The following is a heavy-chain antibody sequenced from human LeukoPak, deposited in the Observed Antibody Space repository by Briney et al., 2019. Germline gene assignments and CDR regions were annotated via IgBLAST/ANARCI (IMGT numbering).Heavy chain of an antibody. V-gene: IGHV4-34*01. Sequence: ASETLSLTCAVYGGSFSGYYWSWIRQPPGKGLEWIGEINHSGSTYYNPSLKSRVPISVDTSKNQLSLKLSSVTAADTAVYYCARGPLTPDAFDIWGQGTMVTVSS. J-gene: IGHJ3*02. CDR3: ARGPLTPDAFDI. CDR2: INHSGST. CDR1: GGSFSGYY. D-gene: IGHD1-14*01.